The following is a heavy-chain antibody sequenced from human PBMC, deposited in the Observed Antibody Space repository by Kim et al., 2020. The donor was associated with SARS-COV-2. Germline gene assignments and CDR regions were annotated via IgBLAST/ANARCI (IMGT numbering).Heavy chain of an antibody. D-gene: IGHD3-22*01. J-gene: IGHJ4*02. CDR2: IGGSGGVP. V-gene: IGHV3-23*01. CDR1: GFTFSSYT. CDR3: AKFGSHFYDSSAYYFDN. Sequence: GGSLRLFCATSGFTFSSYTMAWVRQAPGKGLEWVSTIGGSGGVPYYADSVKGRFTISRDNSKNTLYLQMNSLRVEDTAVYYCAKFGSHFYDSSAYYFDNWGLGTLVTVSS.